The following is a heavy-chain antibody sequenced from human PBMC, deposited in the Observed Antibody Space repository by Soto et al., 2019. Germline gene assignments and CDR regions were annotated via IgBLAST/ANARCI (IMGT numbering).Heavy chain of an antibody. CDR3: ARQGEYIYVAADGNYYYNGMDV. Sequence: GESLKISCQGSGYSFNNFWLGWVRQVPGKSLEWMGFIYPDDADTRYNPSFQGQVTMSSDKSINTAYLEWSSLKASDTARYYCARQGEYIYVAADGNYYYNGMDVGGQGTTVTVSS. CDR1: GYSFNNFW. J-gene: IGHJ6*02. V-gene: IGHV5-51*01. D-gene: IGHD3-10*01. CDR2: IYPDDADT.